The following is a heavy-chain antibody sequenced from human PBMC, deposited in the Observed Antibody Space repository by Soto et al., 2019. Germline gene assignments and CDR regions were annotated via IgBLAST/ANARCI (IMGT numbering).Heavy chain of an antibody. CDR1: GFIFRSYG. CDR2: IWYDGSNT. CDR3: ASSEA. J-gene: IGHJ5*02. V-gene: IGHV3-33*01. D-gene: IGHD6-19*01. Sequence: PGGSLRLSCAASGFIFRSYGMHWVRQAPGKGLEWVAVIWYDGSNTYYADPVKGRFTISRDNSKNTLFLQMNSLRAEDTAVYYCASSEAWGRGTLVTVSS.